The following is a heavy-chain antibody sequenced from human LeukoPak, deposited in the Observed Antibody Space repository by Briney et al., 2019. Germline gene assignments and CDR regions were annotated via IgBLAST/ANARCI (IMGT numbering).Heavy chain of an antibody. CDR3: ARGRYYDSSGRNYFDY. D-gene: IGHD3-22*01. V-gene: IGHV4-4*07. CDR1: GGSISSYS. J-gene: IGHJ4*02. Sequence: SETLSLTCTLSGGSISSYSRSWIRQPAGEGLEWIGRIYTSGSTNCNPSLKSRVTMSVGTAKNQFSLKLSSVTGADTAVYYCARGRYYDSSGRNYFDYWGQGTLVTVSS. CDR2: IYTSGST.